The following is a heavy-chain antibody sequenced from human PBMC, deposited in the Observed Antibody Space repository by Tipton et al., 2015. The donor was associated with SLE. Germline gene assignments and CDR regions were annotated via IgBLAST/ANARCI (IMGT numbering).Heavy chain of an antibody. CDR2: INQSGST. V-gene: IGHV4-34*09. CDR1: GGSFSGHY. CDR3: ARDIEAPGDFLYFDY. Sequence: TLSLTCAVYGGSFSGHYWSWIRQPPGKGLEWIGEINQSGSTNYNPSLKSRLIMSVDASKNHFSLKLTSVIAADTAVYYCARDIEAPGDFLYFDYWGQGILVTVSS. J-gene: IGHJ4*02. D-gene: IGHD7-27*01.